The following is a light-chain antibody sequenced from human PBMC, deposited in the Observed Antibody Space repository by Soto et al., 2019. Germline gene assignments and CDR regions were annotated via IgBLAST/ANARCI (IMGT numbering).Light chain of an antibody. CDR3: QQCNSYPWT. V-gene: IGKV1-5*03. J-gene: IGKJ1*01. CDR1: QSISSW. CDR2: KAP. Sequence: DIQMTQSPSTLSASVGDRVTITCRASQSISSWLAWYQQKPGKAPKLLIYKAPSLQSGVPSRFSGSGSGTEFTLTISSLQPDDFAVYDCQQCNSYPWTFGQGTKVEIK.